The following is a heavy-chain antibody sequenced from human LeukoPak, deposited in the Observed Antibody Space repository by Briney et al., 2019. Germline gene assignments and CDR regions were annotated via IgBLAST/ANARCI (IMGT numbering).Heavy chain of an antibody. D-gene: IGHD5-24*01. J-gene: IGHJ1*01. V-gene: IGHV3-74*01. CDR2: TNSDGSST. CDR1: GFTFSSYW. CDR3: AKGSRDGYNTFQH. Sequence: PGGSLRLSCAASGFTFSSYWMHWVRQVPGKGLLWVSRTNSDGSSTSYADSVKGRFTISRDNAKNTLYLQMNSLRAEDTAVYYCAKGSRDGYNTFQHWGQGTLVTVSS.